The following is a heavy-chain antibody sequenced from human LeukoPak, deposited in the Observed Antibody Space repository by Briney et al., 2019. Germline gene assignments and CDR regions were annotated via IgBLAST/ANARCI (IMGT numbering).Heavy chain of an antibody. CDR2: IKQDGSEK. D-gene: IGHD3-10*01. CDR3: ARAAKYYYGSGTYYYFDY. CDR1: GFTFSTYW. Sequence: PGGSLGLSCAASGFTFSTYWMSWVRQAPGKGLEWVANIKQDGSEKYYVDSVKGRFTISRDNAKNSLYLQVNSLRAEDTAVYYCARAAKYYYGSGTYYYFDYWGQGTLVTVSS. J-gene: IGHJ4*02. V-gene: IGHV3-7*01.